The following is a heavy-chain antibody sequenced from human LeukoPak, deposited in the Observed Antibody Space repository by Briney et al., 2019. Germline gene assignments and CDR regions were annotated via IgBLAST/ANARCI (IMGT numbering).Heavy chain of an antibody. CDR2: IYSGGST. Sequence: GGSLRLSCAASGFTLSSNYMSWVRQAPGKGLEWVSVIYSGGSTYYADSVKGRFTISRDNSKNTLYLQMNSLRAEDTAVYYCARMSTVATYFDYWGQGTLVTVSS. CDR1: GFTLSSNY. J-gene: IGHJ4*02. CDR3: ARMSTVATYFDY. D-gene: IGHD4-11*01. V-gene: IGHV3-66*02.